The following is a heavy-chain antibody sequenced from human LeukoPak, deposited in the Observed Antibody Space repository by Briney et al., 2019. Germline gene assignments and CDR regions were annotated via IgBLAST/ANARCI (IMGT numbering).Heavy chain of an antibody. D-gene: IGHD3-16*01. CDR2: IHSIGIH. CDR3: AGRFYFDL. CDR1: GESFSGHY. V-gene: IGHV4-34*01. J-gene: IGHJ2*01. Sequence: PSETLSLTCAVYGESFSGHYWNWFRQSPRKGLEWIGAIHSIGIHYYNPSLKSRVTISGDTSTNHFSLKLTSVTADDTAIYYCAGRFYFDLWGRGTLVTVSS.